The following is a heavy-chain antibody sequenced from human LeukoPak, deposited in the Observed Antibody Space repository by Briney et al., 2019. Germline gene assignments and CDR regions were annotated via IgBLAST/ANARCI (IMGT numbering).Heavy chain of an antibody. V-gene: IGHV1-2*02. Sequence: ASVKASFKASGYTFTGYYIHWVRHAPGQGLELMGLINPNSGGTNYAQKFQGRVTMTRDTSISTAYMQLSRLRSEDTAVYYCALWFGELSGSWGQGTLVTVSS. CDR3: ALWFGELSGS. J-gene: IGHJ5*02. CDR2: INPNSGGT. CDR1: GYTFTGYY. D-gene: IGHD3-10*01.